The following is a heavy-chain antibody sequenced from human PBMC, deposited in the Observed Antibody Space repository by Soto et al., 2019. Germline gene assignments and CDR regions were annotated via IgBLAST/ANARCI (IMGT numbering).Heavy chain of an antibody. CDR2: INAGNGNT. CDR1: GYTFTSYA. D-gene: IGHD3-10*01. V-gene: IGHV1-3*01. J-gene: IGHJ4*02. CDR3: AINYFGSGSYYNY. Sequence: QVQLVQSGAEVKKPGASVKVSCKASGYTFTSYAMHWVRQAPGQRLEWMGWINAGNGNTKYSQKFQGRVTITRDTSASTAYMELSSLRAEDTAVYYCAINYFGSGSYYNYWGQGTLGTVSS.